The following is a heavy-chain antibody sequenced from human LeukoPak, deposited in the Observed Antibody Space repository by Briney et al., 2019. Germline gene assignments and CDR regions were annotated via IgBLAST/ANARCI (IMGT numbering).Heavy chain of an antibody. Sequence: SVKVSCKASGGTFSSYAISWVRQAPGQGLEWMGGIIPIFGTANYAQKFQGRVTITADKSMSTAYMELSSLRSEDTAVYYCARDLGSSSSWTEDYWGQGTLVTVSS. CDR1: GGTFSSYA. V-gene: IGHV1-69*06. J-gene: IGHJ4*02. CDR3: ARDLGSSSSWTEDY. D-gene: IGHD6-13*01. CDR2: IIPIFGTA.